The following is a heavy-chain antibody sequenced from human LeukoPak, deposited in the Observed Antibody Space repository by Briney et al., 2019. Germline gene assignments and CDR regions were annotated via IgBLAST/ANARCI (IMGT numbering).Heavy chain of an antibody. CDR1: GGSITFGSYY. D-gene: IGHD6-19*01. V-gene: IGHV4-61*02. CDR3: ARQGGPGAVKGYSSGWYGEVVPSAFDI. CDR2: IYTSGRT. Sequence: PSETLSLTCTVSGGSITFGSYYWTWIRQPAGKGLEWIVRIYTSGRTFYNPSLKSRVTISMDTSMNQFSLRLNSVTAADTAVYYCARQGGPGAVKGYSSGWYGEVVPSAFDIWGQGTMVTVSS. J-gene: IGHJ3*02.